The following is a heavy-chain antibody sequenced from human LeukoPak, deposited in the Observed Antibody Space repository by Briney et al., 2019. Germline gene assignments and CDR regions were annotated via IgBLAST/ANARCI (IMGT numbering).Heavy chain of an antibody. Sequence: PSETLSLTCTVSGDSISDYYWSWVRQPPGKGLEFVAYISYVGRTHYNPSLNSRGTISVYTAKNQLSLKMTSVTAADPAVYYCAKELATTGVAFDVWGQGTMVTVSS. CDR1: GDSISDYY. D-gene: IGHD4-17*01. V-gene: IGHV4-59*01. CDR2: ISYVGRT. J-gene: IGHJ3*01. CDR3: AKELATTGVAFDV.